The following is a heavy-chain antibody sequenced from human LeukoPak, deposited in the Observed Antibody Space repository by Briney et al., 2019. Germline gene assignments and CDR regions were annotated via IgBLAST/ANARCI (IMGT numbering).Heavy chain of an antibody. CDR1: GGSVSSGSYY. J-gene: IGHJ3*02. CDR3: ARDPMAYAFDI. V-gene: IGHV4-61*01. D-gene: IGHD3-10*01. Sequence: SETPSLTCTVSGGSVSSGSYYWSWIRQPPGKGLEWIGYIYYSGSTNYNPSLKSRVTISVDTSKNQFSLKLSSVTAADTAVYYCARDPMAYAFDIWGQGTMVTVSS. CDR2: IYYSGST.